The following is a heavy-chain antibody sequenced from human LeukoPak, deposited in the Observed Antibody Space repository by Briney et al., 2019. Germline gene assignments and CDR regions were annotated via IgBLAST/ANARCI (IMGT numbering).Heavy chain of an antibody. CDR1: GYTFTSYG. CDR3: ARVATRSPYSSSWYGGGWFDP. Sequence: ASAKVSCKASGYTFTSYGISWVRQAPGQGLEWMGWISAYNGNTNYAQKLQGRVTMTTDTSTSTAYMELRSLRSDDTAVYYCARVATRSPYSSSWYGGGWFDPWGQGTLVTVSS. CDR2: ISAYNGNT. D-gene: IGHD6-13*01. J-gene: IGHJ5*02. V-gene: IGHV1-18*01.